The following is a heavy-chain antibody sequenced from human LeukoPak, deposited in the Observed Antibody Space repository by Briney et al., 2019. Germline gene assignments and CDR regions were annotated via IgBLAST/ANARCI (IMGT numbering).Heavy chain of an antibody. Sequence: SETLSLTCTVSGGSISSYYWSWIRQPAGKGLEWIGRIYTSGSTNYNPSLKSRVTMSVDTSKNQFSLKLSSVTAADTAVYYCARHENYYDSSGYPGWYYYYGMDVWGQGTTVTVSS. J-gene: IGHJ6*02. CDR1: GGSISSYY. D-gene: IGHD3-22*01. CDR3: ARHENYYDSSGYPGWYYYYGMDV. CDR2: IYTSGST. V-gene: IGHV4-4*07.